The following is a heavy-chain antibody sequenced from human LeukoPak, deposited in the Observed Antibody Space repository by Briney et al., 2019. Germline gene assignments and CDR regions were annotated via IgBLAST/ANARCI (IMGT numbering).Heavy chain of an antibody. CDR3: ARRRDSGSLQHFDY. CDR1: GFTVSSSY. V-gene: IGHV3-11*01. D-gene: IGHD1-26*01. CDR2: ISSSGTTI. Sequence: GGSLRLSCAASGFTVSSSYMIWVRQAPGKGLEWVSYISSSGTTIYYADSVKGRFTISRDNAKNSLYLQMNSLRAEDTAVYYCARRRDSGSLQHFDYWGQGTLVTVSS. J-gene: IGHJ4*02.